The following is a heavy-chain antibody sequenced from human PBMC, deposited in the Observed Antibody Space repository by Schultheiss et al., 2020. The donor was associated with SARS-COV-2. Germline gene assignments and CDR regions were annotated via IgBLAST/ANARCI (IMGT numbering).Heavy chain of an antibody. J-gene: IGHJ4*02. D-gene: IGHD6-19*01. CDR1: GASISSSSYY. CDR2: VSNSGAT. CDR3: ARHLGQWLDYFDY. Sequence: SETLSLTCTVSGASISSSSYYWGWVRQAPGEGLEWIGSVSNSGATYHNPSLKSRVTISTDTSKNQFSLKVSSLTAADTAVYYCARHLGQWLDYFDYWGQGTLVTVSS. V-gene: IGHV4-39*01.